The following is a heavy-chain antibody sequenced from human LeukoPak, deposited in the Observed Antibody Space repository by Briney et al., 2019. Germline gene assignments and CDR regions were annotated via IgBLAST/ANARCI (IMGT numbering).Heavy chain of an antibody. D-gene: IGHD3-22*01. CDR2: ISYDGSDK. CDR1: GFTFSNYG. V-gene: IGHV3-30*18. J-gene: IGHJ4*02. Sequence: PGGSLRLSCAASGFTFSNYGMHWVRQAPGKGLEWVAVISYDGSDKYYADSVKGRFTISRDNSKNTLYLQMNSLRAEDTAVYYCAKDPYYYDSSGYHYYFDYWGQGTLVTVSS. CDR3: AKDPYYYDSSGYHYYFDY.